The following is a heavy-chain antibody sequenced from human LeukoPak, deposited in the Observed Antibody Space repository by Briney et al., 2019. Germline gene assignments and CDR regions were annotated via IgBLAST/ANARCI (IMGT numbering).Heavy chain of an antibody. CDR2: IRQDGSEE. D-gene: IGHD3-16*01. V-gene: IGHV3-7*01. CDR3: AKGGGYYYYMDV. J-gene: IGHJ6*03. Sequence: GGSLRLSCAASGSTFSTYWMTWVRQAPGKGLEWVANIRQDGSEEYYVDSVKGRFTISRDNAKNSLYLQMNSLRAEDTAVYYCAKGGGYYYYMDVWGKGTTVTVSS. CDR1: GSTFSTYW.